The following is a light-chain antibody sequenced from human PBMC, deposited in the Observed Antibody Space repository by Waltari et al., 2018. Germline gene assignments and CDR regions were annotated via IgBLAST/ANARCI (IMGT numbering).Light chain of an antibody. CDR3: SSYTNIITPWV. CDR2: EVS. V-gene: IGLV2-14*01. CDR1: SSDVGGYNY. J-gene: IGLJ3*02. Sequence: QSALTQPASVSGSPGQSITISCTGTSSDVGGYNYASWYQQHPGKAPKLMIYEVSNRPSGVSNRFSGSKSGNTSSLTSSGLQAEDEADYYCSSYTNIITPWVFGGGTKLTVL.